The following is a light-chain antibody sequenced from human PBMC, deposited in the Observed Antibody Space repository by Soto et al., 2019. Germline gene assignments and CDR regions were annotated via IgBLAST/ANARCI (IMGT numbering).Light chain of an antibody. CDR1: QSVTNN. Sequence: EIVMTQSPATLSVSPGGRVTLSCRASQSVTNNLVWYQQKPGQAPRLLIYGASTRASGVPARFSGRGSGTEFTLTISSLQSEDFAVYYCQQYDSWPLYTFGQGTKLEIK. CDR2: GAS. J-gene: IGKJ2*01. V-gene: IGKV3D-15*01. CDR3: QQYDSWPLYT.